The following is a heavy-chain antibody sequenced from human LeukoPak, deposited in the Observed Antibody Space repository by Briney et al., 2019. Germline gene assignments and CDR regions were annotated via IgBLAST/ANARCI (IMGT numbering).Heavy chain of an antibody. V-gene: IGHV5-51*01. Sequence: GESLKISCEASGYRFTNNWIGWVRQMPGKGLEWMGIICPRDSDTRYSPSFQGQVTISADKSITTAYLQWSSLKASDTAMYYCARRSPTEGNWFDPWGQGTLVTVSS. J-gene: IGHJ5*02. D-gene: IGHD4-11*01. CDR3: ARRSPTEGNWFDP. CDR1: GYRFTNNW. CDR2: ICPRDSDT.